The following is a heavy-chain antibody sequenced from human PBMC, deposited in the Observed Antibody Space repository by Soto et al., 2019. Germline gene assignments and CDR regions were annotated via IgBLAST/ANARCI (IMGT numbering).Heavy chain of an antibody. CDR3: TRALTVTTVFDY. CDR1: GFTVSNNY. Sequence: GGSLRLSCAASGFTVSNNYMSWVRQAPGKGLEWVSVIYSGGTTYYADSVKGRFTISRDNSKNTLYLQLNSLRAEDTAVYYCTRALTVTTVFDYWGQGTLVTVSS. V-gene: IGHV3-66*01. J-gene: IGHJ4*02. D-gene: IGHD4-17*01. CDR2: IYSGGTT.